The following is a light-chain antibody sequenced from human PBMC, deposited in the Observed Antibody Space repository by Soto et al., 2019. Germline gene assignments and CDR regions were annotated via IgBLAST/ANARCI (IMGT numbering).Light chain of an antibody. CDR3: QHSSNWHPVFS. J-gene: IGKJ4*01. CDR1: QSVSSH. Sequence: EIVLTQSPASLSLSPGERATLSCRASQSVSSHLAWFQQRPGQAPRLLIYGASNMATGIPARFGGSGSGTNFTLTISSLEPYDFAVSYCQHSSNWHPVFSFGGGTKVEIK. V-gene: IGKV3-11*01. CDR2: GAS.